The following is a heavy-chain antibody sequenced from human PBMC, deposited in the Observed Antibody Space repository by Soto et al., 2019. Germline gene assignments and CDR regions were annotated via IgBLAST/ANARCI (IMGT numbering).Heavy chain of an antibody. CDR2: ITPVFGTA. Sequence: QVQLVQSGAEVKKPGSSVKVSCKASADTFNSYSLSWLRQAPGQRLEWMGGITPVFGTADYAQSFEDRLTITADVSTSTVYMELSSLRSDGTAVYCCARSLEGTTVTNWFDPWGQGALVTVSS. V-gene: IGHV1-69*01. CDR1: ADTFNSYS. J-gene: IGHJ5*02. CDR3: ARSLEGTTVTNWFDP. D-gene: IGHD4-17*01.